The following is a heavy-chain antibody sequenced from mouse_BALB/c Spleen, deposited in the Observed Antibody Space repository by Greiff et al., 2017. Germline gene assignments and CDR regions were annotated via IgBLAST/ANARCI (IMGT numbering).Heavy chain of an antibody. Sequence: EVKLVESGPGLVKPSQSLSLTCTVTGYSITSDYAWYWIRQFPGNKLEWMGYISYSGSTSYNPSLKSRISITRDTSKNQFFLQLNSVTTEDTATYYCAIIASSYAMDYWGQGTSVTVSS. CDR3: AIIASSYAMDY. CDR2: ISYSGST. D-gene: IGHD1-2*01. V-gene: IGHV3-2*02. J-gene: IGHJ4*01. CDR1: GYSITSDYA.